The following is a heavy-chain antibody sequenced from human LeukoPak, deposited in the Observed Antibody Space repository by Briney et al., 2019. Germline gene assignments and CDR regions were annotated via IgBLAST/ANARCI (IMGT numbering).Heavy chain of an antibody. D-gene: IGHD5/OR15-5a*01. Sequence: SETLSLTCTVSGGSISSGSYYWSWIRQPAGKGLEWIGRFYTSGSTNYNPTLKSRVTLSVDTSKNQFSPKLSSVTAADTAVYYCARGLPTSDAFDIWGQGTMVTVSS. CDR3: ARGLPTSDAFDI. CDR1: GGSISSGSYY. J-gene: IGHJ3*02. V-gene: IGHV4-61*02. CDR2: FYTSGST.